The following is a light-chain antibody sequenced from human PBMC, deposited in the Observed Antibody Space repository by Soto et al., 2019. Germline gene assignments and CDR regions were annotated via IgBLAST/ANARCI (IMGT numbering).Light chain of an antibody. CDR3: QQFNNYSLT. CDR2: DAS. V-gene: IGKV1D-13*01. Sequence: ALPLTQSPSSLSASVGDRVTITCRASQGISSALAWYQQKPGKAPKLLIYDASSLESGVPSRFSGSGSGTDFTLTISSLQLEDFATYYCQQFNNYSLTFGGGTKVEIK. CDR1: QGISSA. J-gene: IGKJ4*01.